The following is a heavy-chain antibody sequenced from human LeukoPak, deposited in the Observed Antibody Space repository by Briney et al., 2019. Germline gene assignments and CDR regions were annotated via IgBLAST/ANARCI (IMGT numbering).Heavy chain of an antibody. J-gene: IGHJ6*03. CDR1: GGTFSSYA. V-gene: IGHV1-69*13. D-gene: IGHD1-26*01. CDR3: ARAFKPLGIVGATEVYYYYMDV. Sequence: SVKVSCKASGGTFSSYAISWVRQAPGQGLEWMGGVIPIFAQKFQGRVTITADESTSTAYMELSSLRSEDTAVYYCARAFKPLGIVGATEVYYYYMDVWGKGTTVTVSS. CDR2: VIPIF.